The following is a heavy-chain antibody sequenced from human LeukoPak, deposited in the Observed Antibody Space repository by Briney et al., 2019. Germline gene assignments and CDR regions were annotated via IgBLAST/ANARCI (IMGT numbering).Heavy chain of an antibody. J-gene: IGHJ4*02. CDR1: GGSFSGYY. CDR3: ARHLRRWLQLYYFDY. Sequence: SETLSLTYAVYGGSFSGYYWSWIRQPPGKGLEWMGEINHSGSTNYNPSLKSRVTISVDTSKNQFSLKLSSVTAADTAVYYCARHLRRWLQLYYFDYWGQGTLVTVSS. D-gene: IGHD5-24*01. CDR2: INHSGST. V-gene: IGHV4-34*01.